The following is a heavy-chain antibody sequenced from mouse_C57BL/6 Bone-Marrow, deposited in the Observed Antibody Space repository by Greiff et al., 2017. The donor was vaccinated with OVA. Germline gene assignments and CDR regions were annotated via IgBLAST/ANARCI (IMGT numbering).Heavy chain of an antibody. D-gene: IGHD2-2*01. Sequence: QVQLQQPGAELVKPGASVKMSCKASGYTFTSYWITWVKQRPGQGLEWIGDIYPGSGSTNYNEKFKSKATLTVDTSSSTAYMQLSSLTSEDSAVGYCARVQGLLCLRRRGYFDVWGTGTTVTVSS. CDR1: GYTFTSYW. V-gene: IGHV1-55*01. CDR2: IYPGSGST. CDR3: ARVQGLLCLRRRGYFDV. J-gene: IGHJ1*03.